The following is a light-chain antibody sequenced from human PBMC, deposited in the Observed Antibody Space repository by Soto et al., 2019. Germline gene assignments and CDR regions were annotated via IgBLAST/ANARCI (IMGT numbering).Light chain of an antibody. CDR1: QSVSGS. Sequence: EIVLTQSPAILSLSPGEKATLSCRASQSVSGSLGWYQQKPGQAPRLIIYDASVRATGIPARFSGSGSGTDFPLTISRLEPEDFAVYYCQEGTYWPAFGGGTKVEIK. J-gene: IGKJ4*01. CDR3: QEGTYWPA. CDR2: DAS. V-gene: IGKV3-11*01.